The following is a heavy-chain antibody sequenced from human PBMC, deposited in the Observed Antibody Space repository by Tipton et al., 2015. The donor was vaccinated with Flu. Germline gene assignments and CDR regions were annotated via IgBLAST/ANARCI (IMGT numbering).Heavy chain of an antibody. Sequence: GSLRLSCTVSGGPISSYYWGWIRQPPGKGLEWIGYIFYSGSTNYNPSLKSRVTMSVDTSNNRFSLKLSSVTAADTAVYYCASQRWLQSFIDYWGQGTLVTVSS. D-gene: IGHD5-24*01. V-gene: IGHV4-59*01. J-gene: IGHJ4*02. CDR3: ASQRWLQSFIDY. CDR2: IFYSGST. CDR1: GGPISSYY.